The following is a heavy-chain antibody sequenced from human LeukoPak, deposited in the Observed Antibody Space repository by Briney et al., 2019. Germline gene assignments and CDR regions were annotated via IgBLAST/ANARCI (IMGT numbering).Heavy chain of an antibody. D-gene: IGHD3-22*01. CDR2: IYHSGST. CDR1: GGSISSSNW. J-gene: IGHJ3*02. CDR3: ARGPYSYDSSGAFDI. Sequence: SETLSLTCAVSGGSISSSNWWSWVCQPPGKGLGWIGEIYHSGSTNYNPSLKSRVTISVDKSKNQFSLKLSSVTAADTAVYFCARGPYSYDSSGAFDIWGQGTMVTVSS. V-gene: IGHV4-4*02.